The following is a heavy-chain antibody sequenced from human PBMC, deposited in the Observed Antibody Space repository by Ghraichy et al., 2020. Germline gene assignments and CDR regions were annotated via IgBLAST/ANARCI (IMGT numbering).Heavy chain of an antibody. CDR3: ARRHRIAVAGTFDY. J-gene: IGHJ4*02. V-gene: IGHV4-34*01. CDR2: INHSGST. Sequence: SETLSLTCAVYGGSFSGYYWSWIRQPPGKGLEWIGEINHSGSTNYNPSLKSRVTISVDTSKNQFSLKLSSVTAAATAVYYCARRHRIAVAGTFDYWGQGTLVTVSS. CDR1: GGSFSGYY. D-gene: IGHD6-19*01.